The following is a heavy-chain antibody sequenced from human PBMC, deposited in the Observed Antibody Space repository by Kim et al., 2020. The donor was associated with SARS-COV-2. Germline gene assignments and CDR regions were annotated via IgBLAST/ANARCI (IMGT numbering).Heavy chain of an antibody. CDR1: GFTVSSNY. J-gene: IGHJ3*02. Sequence: GGSLRLSCAASGFTVSSNYMSWVRQAPGKGLEWVSVFYSGGSTYYADSVKGRFTISRDNSRNTLYLQMNSLRVEDTAMYYCAREKRDDRSLDIWGQGTMVTVSS. CDR3: AREKRDDRSLDI. V-gene: IGHV3-53*01. CDR2: FYSGGST.